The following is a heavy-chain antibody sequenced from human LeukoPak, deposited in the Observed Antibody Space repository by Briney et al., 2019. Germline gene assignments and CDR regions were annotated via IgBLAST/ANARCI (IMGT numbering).Heavy chain of an antibody. CDR1: GYTFTSYD. V-gene: IGHV1-8*03. CDR3: ARGLYTYYYYYYMDV. D-gene: IGHD4-11*01. J-gene: IGHJ6*03. Sequence: ASVKVSCKASGYTFTSYDINWVRQATGQGLEWMGWMNPNSGNTGYAQKFQGRVTITRNTSISTAYMELRSLRSEDTAVYYCARGLYTYYYYYYMDVWGKGTTVTVSS. CDR2: MNPNSGNT.